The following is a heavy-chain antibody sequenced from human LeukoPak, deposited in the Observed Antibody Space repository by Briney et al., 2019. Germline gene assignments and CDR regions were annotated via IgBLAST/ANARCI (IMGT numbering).Heavy chain of an antibody. Sequence: SVKVSCKASGGTFSSYAISWVRQAPGQGLEWMGGIIPIFGTANYAQRLQGRVTLTADESTSTPYMELSSLRSEDTAVYYCARRRTGDRGEYYFDYWGQGTLVTVSS. V-gene: IGHV1-69*13. CDR2: IIPIFGTA. CDR1: GGTFSSYA. J-gene: IGHJ4*02. CDR3: ARRRTGDRGEYYFDY. D-gene: IGHD7-27*01.